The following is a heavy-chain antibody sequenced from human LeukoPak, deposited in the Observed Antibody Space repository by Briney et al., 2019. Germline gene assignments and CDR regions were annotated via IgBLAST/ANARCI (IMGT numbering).Heavy chain of an antibody. V-gene: IGHV4-34*01. D-gene: IGHD3-22*01. CDR2: ITPSGST. CDR1: GGSFSGYF. CDR3: ASSFYYDSRDY. Sequence: SETLSLTCVVYGGSFSGYFWSWIRQPPGKGLEWIGEITPSGSTNYSPSLKSRVSISIDTSKKRLSLRLTSVTAADSAVYYCASSFYYDSRDYWGQGTLVTVSS. J-gene: IGHJ4*02.